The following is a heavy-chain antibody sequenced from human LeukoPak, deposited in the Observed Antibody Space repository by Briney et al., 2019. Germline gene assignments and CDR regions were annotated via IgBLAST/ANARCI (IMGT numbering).Heavy chain of an antibody. D-gene: IGHD6-19*01. V-gene: IGHV3-30*02. CDR3: AKDAAVAGWFDY. J-gene: IGHJ4*02. CDR2: IRYDGSNK. Sequence: PGGSLRLSCAASGFTFSSYGMHWVRQAPGKGLEWVAFIRYDGSNKYYADSVKGRFSISRDNSKNTLYLQMNSLRAEDTAVYYCAKDAAVAGWFDYWGQGTLVTVSS. CDR1: GFTFSSYG.